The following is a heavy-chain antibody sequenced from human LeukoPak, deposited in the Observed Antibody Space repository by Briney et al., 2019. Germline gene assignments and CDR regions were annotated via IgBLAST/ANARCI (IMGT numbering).Heavy chain of an antibody. CDR2: IYSGGST. V-gene: IGHV3-53*01. CDR3: AKTPIFGVVIHYFDY. CDR1: GFTVSSNY. J-gene: IGHJ4*02. Sequence: PGGSLRLSCAASGFTVSSNYMSWVRQAPGKGLEWVSVIYSGGSTYYADSVKGRFTISRDNSKNTLYLQMNSLRAEDTAVYYCAKTPIFGVVIHYFDYWGQGTLVTVSS. D-gene: IGHD3-3*01.